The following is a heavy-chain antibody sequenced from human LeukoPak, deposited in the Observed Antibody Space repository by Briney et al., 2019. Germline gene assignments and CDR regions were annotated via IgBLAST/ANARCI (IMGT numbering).Heavy chain of an antibody. CDR1: GYSFTDFF. J-gene: IGHJ4*02. CDR2: INPSSGDT. V-gene: IGHV1-2*02. Sequence: ASVKVSCKASGYSFTDFFIHWVRQAPGQGLEWMGWINPSSGDTKYPQEFQGRVTMTGDTSISTAYMELSRLRSDDTAVYYCARLALLEEQLVRPFPDYWGQGTLVTVSS. D-gene: IGHD6-13*01. CDR3: ARLALLEEQLVRPFPDY.